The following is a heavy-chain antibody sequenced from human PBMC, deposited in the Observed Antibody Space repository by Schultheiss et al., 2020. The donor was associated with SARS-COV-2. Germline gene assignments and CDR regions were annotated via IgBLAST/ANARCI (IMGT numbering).Heavy chain of an antibody. V-gene: IGHV3-7*01. CDR1: GFTFSSYW. Sequence: GGSLRLSCAASGFTFSSYWMSWVRQAPGKGLEWVANIKQDGSEKYYVDSVKGRFTISRDNAKNSLYLQMNSLRAEDTAVYYCARKRVVVVPAALYYYYYGIDVWGQGTTVTVSS. J-gene: IGHJ6*02. CDR2: IKQDGSEK. D-gene: IGHD2-2*01. CDR3: ARKRVVVVPAALYYYYYGIDV.